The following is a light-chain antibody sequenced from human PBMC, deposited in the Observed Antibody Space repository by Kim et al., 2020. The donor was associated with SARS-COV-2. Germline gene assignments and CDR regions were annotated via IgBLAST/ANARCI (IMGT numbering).Light chain of an antibody. CDR3: CSYAGSYTWV. Sequence: GQSVTISCTQTSGDVGGYNFVSWYQQHPGKAPKLMIYDVSKRPSGVPDRFSGSKSGNTASLTISGLQVEDEADYYCCSYAGSYTWVFGGGTQLTVL. V-gene: IGLV2-11*01. CDR2: DVS. J-gene: IGLJ3*02. CDR1: SGDVGGYNF.